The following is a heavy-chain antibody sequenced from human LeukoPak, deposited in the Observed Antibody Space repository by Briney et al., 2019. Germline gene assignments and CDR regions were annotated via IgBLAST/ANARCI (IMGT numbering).Heavy chain of an antibody. Sequence: GASVKVSCKASGYTFTSYGISWVRQAPGQGLEWMGGIIPIFGTANYAQKFQGRVTITADESTSTAYMELSSLRSEDTAVYYCARGSHAYYYYGMDVWGQGTTVTVSS. V-gene: IGHV1-69*13. D-gene: IGHD3-16*01. J-gene: IGHJ6*02. CDR1: GYTFTSYG. CDR3: ARGSHAYYYYGMDV. CDR2: IIPIFGTA.